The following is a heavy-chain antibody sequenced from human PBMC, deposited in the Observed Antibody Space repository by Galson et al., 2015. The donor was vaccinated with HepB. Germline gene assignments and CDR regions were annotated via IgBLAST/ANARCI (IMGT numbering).Heavy chain of an antibody. CDR3: ARDFNSGILEPGFDP. CDR2: ISSGSSYI. D-gene: IGHD6-13*01. Sequence: SLRLSCAASGFTFSSYSLNWVRQAPEKGLEWVSSISSGSSYIYYIDSVKGRFTISRDNAKNSLYLQMNSLRAEDSAVYYCARDFNSGILEPGFDPWGQGTLVTVSS. V-gene: IGHV3-21*01. CDR1: GFTFSSYS. J-gene: IGHJ5*02.